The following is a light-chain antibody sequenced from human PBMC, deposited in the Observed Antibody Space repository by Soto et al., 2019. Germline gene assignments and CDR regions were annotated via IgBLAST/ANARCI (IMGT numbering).Light chain of an antibody. CDR1: QSVGRN. CDR3: QEYSKWPLFT. J-gene: IGKJ3*01. Sequence: EIVVTQSPGILSVSPGDRATLSCRASQSVGRNLAWYQQKRGQAPTLLIYAASTRATGIPARFTGSGSGTDFTLTISSLKSEDFAVYYCQEYSKWPLFTFGPGTRVDIK. V-gene: IGKV3-15*01. CDR2: AAS.